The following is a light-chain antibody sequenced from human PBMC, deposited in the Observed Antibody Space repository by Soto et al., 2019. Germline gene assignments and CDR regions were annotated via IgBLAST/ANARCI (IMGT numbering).Light chain of an antibody. CDR3: QQSNNWPPLT. J-gene: IGKJ4*01. V-gene: IGKV3-15*01. CDR1: QSVSNN. Sequence: EIVMTQSPATLSVSPGERATLSCRASQSVSNNLAWYQQKPGQAPRLLIYDASTRATGTPARFSGSGSGTEFTRTISSLQSEDFAVYYCQQSNNWPPLTFGGGTKVEI. CDR2: DAS.